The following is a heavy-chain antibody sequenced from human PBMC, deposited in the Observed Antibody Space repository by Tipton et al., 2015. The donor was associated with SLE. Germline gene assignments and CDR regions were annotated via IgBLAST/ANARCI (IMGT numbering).Heavy chain of an antibody. V-gene: IGHV4-59*01. D-gene: IGHD2-15*01. J-gene: IGHJ4*02. Sequence: LRLSCTVSGGSIGSYYWSWIRQPPGKGLEWIGYIYYSGSTDYNPSLKSRVTISVDTSKNHFPLKLNSVTAAGTAVYYCAAHAAGRGGSGYWGQGTLVTVSS. CDR1: GGSIGSYY. CDR3: AAHAAGRGGSGY. CDR2: IYYSGST.